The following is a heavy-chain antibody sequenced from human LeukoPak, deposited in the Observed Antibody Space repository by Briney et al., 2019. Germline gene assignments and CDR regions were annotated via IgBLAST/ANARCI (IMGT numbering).Heavy chain of an antibody. J-gene: IGHJ4*02. D-gene: IGHD1-14*01. CDR3: AKDKPPSIAGFLDS. CDR2: ISGSGGST. Sequence: GGSLRLSCAASGFTFSSYAMSWVRQAPGKGLEWVSAISGSGGSTYYADSVKGRFTISRDNSKNTLYLQMNSLRAEDTAIYYCAKDKPPSIAGFLDSWGQGTLVTVSS. CDR1: GFTFSSYA. V-gene: IGHV3-23*01.